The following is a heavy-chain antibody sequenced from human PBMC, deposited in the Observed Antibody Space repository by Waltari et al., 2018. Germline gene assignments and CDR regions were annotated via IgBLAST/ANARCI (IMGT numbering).Heavy chain of an antibody. V-gene: IGHV1-2*02. CDR3: ARGREIGWFDP. CDR2: INPNSGDT. Sequence: QVQLVQSGAEVKKPGASVKVCCKASGDNLSGYYMHWVRQAPGQGLEWMGWINPNSGDTNYGQKFQGRVSMTWDTATTTIYLAMIRLRSDDTAVYYCARGREIGWFDPWGQGTLVTVSS. J-gene: IGHJ5*02. CDR1: GDNLSGYY. D-gene: IGHD3-10*01.